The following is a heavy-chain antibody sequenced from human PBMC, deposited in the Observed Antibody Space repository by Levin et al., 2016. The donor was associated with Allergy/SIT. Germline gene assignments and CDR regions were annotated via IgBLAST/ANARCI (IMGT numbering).Heavy chain of an antibody. CDR3: ASEIANYCSSTSCYEDDAFDI. J-gene: IGHJ3*02. CDR2: INPNSGGT. CDR1: GYTFTGYY. V-gene: IGHV1-2*02. Sequence: ASVKVSCKASGYTFTGYYMHWVRQAPGQGLEWMGWINPNSGGTNYAQKFQGRVTMTRDTSISTAYMELSRLRSDDTAVYYCASEIANYCSSTSCYEDDAFDIWGQGTMVTVSS. D-gene: IGHD2-2*01.